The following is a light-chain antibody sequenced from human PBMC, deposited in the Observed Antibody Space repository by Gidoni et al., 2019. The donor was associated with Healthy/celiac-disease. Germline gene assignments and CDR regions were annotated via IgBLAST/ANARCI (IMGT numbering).Light chain of an antibody. CDR1: QSISSY. CDR2: AAS. J-gene: IGKJ4*01. V-gene: IGKV1-39*01. CDR3: QQSYNTPPELT. Sequence: DIQMSQSPSSLSASVGDGVTITCRASQSISSYLNWYQQKPGKAPKLLIYAASSLQSGVPSRFSGSGSGTDFTLTISSLQPEDDATYYCQQSYNTPPELTFGGGTKVEIK.